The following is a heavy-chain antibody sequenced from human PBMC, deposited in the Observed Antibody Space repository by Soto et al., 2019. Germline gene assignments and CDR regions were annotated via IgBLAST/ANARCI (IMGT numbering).Heavy chain of an antibody. CDR1: GFAFSDYG. CDR2: ISYDGIYA. V-gene: IGHV3-30*18. CDR3: ANDGAGIAVTGNETFEI. J-gene: IGHJ3*02. D-gene: IGHD6-19*01. Sequence: QVQLVESGGGVVQPGKSLRLSCAASGFAFSDYGMHWVRQTPGKGLEWVALISYDGIYAYYADSVKGRFTLSRDNSKNPLYLQMNSLSTGDTAIYYCANDGAGIAVTGNETFEIWGQGTMVTVSS.